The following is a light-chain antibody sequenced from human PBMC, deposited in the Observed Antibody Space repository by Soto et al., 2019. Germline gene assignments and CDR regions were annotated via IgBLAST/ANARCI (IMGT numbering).Light chain of an antibody. J-gene: IGLJ2*01. CDR1: SSDVGSNNL. V-gene: IGLV2-23*01. CDR2: EGS. Sequence: QSVLTQPASVSGSPGQSITISCTGTSSDVGSNNLVSWYQQHPGKAPKLMIYEGSKRPPGVSNRFSGSKSGNTASLTISGLQAEDEADYYCCSYAGSSTSFGGGTKLTVL. CDR3: CSYAGSSTS.